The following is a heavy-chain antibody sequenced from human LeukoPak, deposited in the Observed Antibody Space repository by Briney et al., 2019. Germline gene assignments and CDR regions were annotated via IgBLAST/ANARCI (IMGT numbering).Heavy chain of an antibody. D-gene: IGHD3-22*01. CDR2: IRYDGSNK. Sequence: GGSLGLSCAASGFTFSSYGMHWVRQAPGKGLEWVAFIRYDGSNKYYADSVKGRFTISRDNSKNTLYLQMNSLRAEDTAVYYCAKADMIVVVTLEYWGQGTLVTVSS. V-gene: IGHV3-30*02. CDR3: AKADMIVVVTLEY. J-gene: IGHJ4*02. CDR1: GFTFSSYG.